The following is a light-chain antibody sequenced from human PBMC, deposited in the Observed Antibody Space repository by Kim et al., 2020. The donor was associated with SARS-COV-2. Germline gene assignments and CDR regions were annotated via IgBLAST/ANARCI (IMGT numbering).Light chain of an antibody. CDR1: SLRSYY. V-gene: IGLV3-19*01. CDR3: NSRDSRGNNVE. CDR2: GKI. J-gene: IGLJ2*01. Sequence: SSELTQDPAVSVALGQTVRITCQGDSLRSYYASWYQQKPGQAPVLVIYGKINRPSGRPERFSCSSSGTIAPLCITGAQAEDEADYYCNSRDSRGNNVEFG.